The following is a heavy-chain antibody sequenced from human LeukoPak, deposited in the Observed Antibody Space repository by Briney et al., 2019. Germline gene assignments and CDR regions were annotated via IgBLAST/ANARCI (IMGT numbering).Heavy chain of an antibody. CDR1: AGSFSGYY. D-gene: IGHD6-13*01. Sequence: PETLSLTCAVYAGSFSGYYWSWIRQPPGKGLEWIGEINHSGSTNYNPSLKRRVTISVDTSKNQFSLNLRSVTAADTAVYYCASAALNSSSGYGKEYYFDYWGQGTLVTVSS. J-gene: IGHJ4*02. V-gene: IGHV4-34*01. CDR2: INHSGST. CDR3: ASAALNSSSGYGKEYYFDY.